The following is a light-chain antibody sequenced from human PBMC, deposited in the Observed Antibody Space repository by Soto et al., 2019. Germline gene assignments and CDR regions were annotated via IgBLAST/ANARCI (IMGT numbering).Light chain of an antibody. Sequence: QSVLTQPPAASGSPGQSVTISCTGTSNDIGAYNYVSCYQQRPGKAPKLLIYEVFRRPSGVPDRFSASKSGNTASLTVSGLQPEYEADYYCSSYAGRETGVFGTGTKLTVL. CDR3: SSYAGRETGV. J-gene: IGLJ1*01. CDR1: SNDIGAYNY. CDR2: EVF. V-gene: IGLV2-8*01.